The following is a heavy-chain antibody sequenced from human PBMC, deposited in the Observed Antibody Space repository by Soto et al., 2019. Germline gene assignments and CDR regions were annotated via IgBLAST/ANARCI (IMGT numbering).Heavy chain of an antibody. Sequence: PGGSLRLSCEASGFTFSTYGMHWVRQVPGKGPVWVSSISSSRNNIYYADSVKGRFTISRDNAKNSLYLQIHSLRVEDTAVYYCARRLWFGEFSARTWGDNFDSWGQGTLVTVSS. CDR2: ISSSRNNI. CDR3: ARRLWFGEFSARTWGDNFDS. CDR1: GFTFSTYG. V-gene: IGHV3-21*01. D-gene: IGHD3-10*01. J-gene: IGHJ4*02.